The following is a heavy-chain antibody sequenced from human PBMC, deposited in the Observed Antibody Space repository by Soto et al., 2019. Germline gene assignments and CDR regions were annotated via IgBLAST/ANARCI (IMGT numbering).Heavy chain of an antibody. D-gene: IGHD2-2*01. J-gene: IGHJ3*02. Sequence: PGGSLRLSCAASDFTFSSYPMSWVRQAPGKGLEWVSGITDSGRTTYYADSVKGRFTISRDNSKNTLYLQMNSLRAEDTAVYYYAKPKLPGVVHAFDIWGQGTMVTVSS. CDR3: AKPKLPGVVHAFDI. V-gene: IGHV3-23*01. CDR1: DFTFSSYP. CDR2: ITDSGRTT.